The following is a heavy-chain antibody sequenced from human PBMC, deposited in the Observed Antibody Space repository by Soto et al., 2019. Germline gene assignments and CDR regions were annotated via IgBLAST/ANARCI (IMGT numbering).Heavy chain of an antibody. CDR1: GYSISSSNW. J-gene: IGHJ4*02. Sequence: QVQLQESGPGLVKPSDTLSLTCAVSGYSISSSNWWGWIRQPPGKGLEWIGYIYYSGTTYYNPSLHSXXTXSXGPSKHQFSLKLTSVTAVDTAVYYCPSREIQGPIDYWGQGTLVTVSS. CDR2: IYYSGTT. V-gene: IGHV4-28*01. D-gene: IGHD1-26*01. CDR3: PSREIQGPIDY.